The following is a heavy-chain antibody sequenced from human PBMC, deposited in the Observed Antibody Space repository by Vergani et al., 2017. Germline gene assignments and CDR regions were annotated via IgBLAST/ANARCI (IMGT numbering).Heavy chain of an antibody. CDR1: GGSISSGDYY. CDR3: ATLTAVTSLSWFDP. V-gene: IGHV4-30-4*01. J-gene: IGHJ5*02. D-gene: IGHD4-17*01. CDR2: IYYSGST. Sequence: QVQLQESGPGLVKPSQTLSLTCTVSGGSISSGDYYWSWIRQPPGKGLEWIGYIYYSGSTYYNPSLKRIVTISVDTSKNQFSLKLSSVTAADTAEYYCATLTAVTSLSWFDPWGQGTLVTVSS.